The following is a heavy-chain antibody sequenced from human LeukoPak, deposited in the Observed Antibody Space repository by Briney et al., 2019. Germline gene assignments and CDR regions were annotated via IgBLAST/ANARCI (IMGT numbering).Heavy chain of an antibody. CDR3: ASGLRFLEWLPVDY. CDR1: RGTFSSYT. J-gene: IGHJ4*02. V-gene: IGHV1-69*02. D-gene: IGHD3-3*01. Sequence: SSVTVSCKACRGTFSSYTFSRVGQAPGQGREGMGRIIPILGISNYAQKFQGRVTITADKYKSTAYMELSSLRSEDTAVYYCASGLRFLEWLPVDYWGQGTLVTVSS. CDR2: IIPILGIS.